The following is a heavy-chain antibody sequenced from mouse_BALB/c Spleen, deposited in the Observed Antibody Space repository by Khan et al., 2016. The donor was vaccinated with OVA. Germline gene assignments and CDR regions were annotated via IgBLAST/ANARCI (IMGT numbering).Heavy chain of an antibody. CDR2: VSTGGHYT. J-gene: IGHJ3*01. CDR3: ARLAYYYDSEGFAY. V-gene: IGHV5-6*01. CDR1: GFTFSTYG. Sequence: EVELVESGGDIVKPGGSLKLSCAASGFTFSTYGMSWVRQTPDKRLEWVATVSTGGHYTYYTDTVKGRFTISRDNAKKDLYLQMSSLRSEDTAMFYCARLAYYYDSEGFAYWGQGTLVTVSA. D-gene: IGHD1-1*01.